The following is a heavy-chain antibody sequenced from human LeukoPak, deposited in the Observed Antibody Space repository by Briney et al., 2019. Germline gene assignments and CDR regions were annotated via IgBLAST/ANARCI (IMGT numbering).Heavy chain of an antibody. CDR2: TSGSGDDT. V-gene: IGHV3-23*01. J-gene: IGHJ4*02. CDR3: AKKRSSGGATQFDY. CDR1: GFTFSNYA. Sequence: GGSLRLSCAASGFTFSNYAMSWVRQAPGKGLEWVSSTSGSGDDTYYADSVKGRFTLSRDNSKNTLYLQMNSLRADDTAVYYCAKKRSSGGATQFDYWGQGTLVTVSS. D-gene: IGHD2-15*01.